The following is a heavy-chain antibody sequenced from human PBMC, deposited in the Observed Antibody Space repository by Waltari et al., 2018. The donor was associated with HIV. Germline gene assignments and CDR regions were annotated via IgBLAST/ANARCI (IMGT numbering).Heavy chain of an antibody. V-gene: IGHV3-23*01. Sequence: EVQLLESGGGLVQPGGSLRLSCAASGFTFSAYAMSWVRQAPGEGLEWVSAISGGVGSSYYSDSVRGLFTISRDNCKNTLYLQMNSLRADDTAIYYCATLMEFDWLLMDVWGQGTTVTVSS. CDR1: GFTFSAYA. CDR2: ISGGVGSS. J-gene: IGHJ6*02. D-gene: IGHD3-9*01. CDR3: ATLMEFDWLLMDV.